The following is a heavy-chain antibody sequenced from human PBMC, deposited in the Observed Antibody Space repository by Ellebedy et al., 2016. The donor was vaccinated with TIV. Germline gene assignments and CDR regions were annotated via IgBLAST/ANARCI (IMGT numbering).Heavy chain of an antibody. J-gene: IGHJ4*02. CDR3: AKDVGGYPYYFDY. CDR1: GFKFDDYA. CDR2: ISWNSGNI. D-gene: IGHD3-16*02. Sequence: LSLXCTASGFKFDDYAMHWVRQVPGKGLEWVSSISWNSGNIDYGDSVKGRVTISRDNATNSLFLQMNSLRTEDTALYYCAKDVGGYPYYFDYWGQGTLVTVSS. V-gene: IGHV3-9*01.